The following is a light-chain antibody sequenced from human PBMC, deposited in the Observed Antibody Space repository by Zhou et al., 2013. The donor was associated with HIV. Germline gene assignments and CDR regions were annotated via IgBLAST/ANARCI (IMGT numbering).Light chain of an antibody. V-gene: IGKV1-5*03. Sequence: DIQMTQTPSTVSASIGGRVTITCRASQTINNWLAWYQQKPGTAPKLLIYKATTLEGDVLSRFSGSGSGTEFTLTISSLQPDDFATYYCHQYSDYSPLTFGGGTKVDIK. CDR1: QTINNW. CDR2: KAT. CDR3: HQYSDYSPLT. J-gene: IGKJ4*02.